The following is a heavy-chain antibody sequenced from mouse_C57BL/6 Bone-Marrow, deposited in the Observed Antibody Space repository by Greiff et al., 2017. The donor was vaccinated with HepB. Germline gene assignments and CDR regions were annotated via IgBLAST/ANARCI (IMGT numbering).Heavy chain of an antibody. V-gene: IGHV5S21*01. Sequence: EVKLVESGEGLVKPGGSLKLSCAASGFTFSSYAMSWVRQTPEKRLEWVAYISSGGDYIYYADTVKGRFTISRDNARNTLYLQMSSLKSEDTAMYYCAGYYDYDEGFAYWGQGTLVTVSA. D-gene: IGHD2-4*01. CDR2: ISSGGDYI. CDR1: GFTFSSYA. J-gene: IGHJ3*01. CDR3: AGYYDYDEGFAY.